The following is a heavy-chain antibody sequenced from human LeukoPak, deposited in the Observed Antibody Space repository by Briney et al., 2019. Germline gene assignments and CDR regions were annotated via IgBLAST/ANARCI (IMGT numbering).Heavy chain of an antibody. Sequence: PEASVKVSCKASGYTFTGYYMHWVRQAPGQGLEWMGWINPNSGGTNYAQKFQGRVTMTRDTSISTAYMELSRLRSDDTAVYYCARGSMVRGVHNWFDPWGQGTLVTVSS. J-gene: IGHJ5*02. V-gene: IGHV1-2*02. CDR3: ARGSMVRGVHNWFDP. CDR2: INPNSGGT. D-gene: IGHD3-10*01. CDR1: GYTFTGYY.